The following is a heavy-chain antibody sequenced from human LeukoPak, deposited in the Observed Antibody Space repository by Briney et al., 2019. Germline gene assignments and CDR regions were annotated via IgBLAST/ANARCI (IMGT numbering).Heavy chain of an antibody. D-gene: IGHD6-13*01. Sequence: GGSLRLSCAASGFTFSSSWMHWVRQAPGKGLVWVSHINSDGSSTTYADSVKGRFTISRDNSKNTVYLQMNSLRAEDTAIYYCATSTAAAGTDWGQGTLVTVSS. CDR2: INSDGSST. V-gene: IGHV3-74*03. J-gene: IGHJ4*02. CDR3: ATSTAAAGTD. CDR1: GFTFSSSW.